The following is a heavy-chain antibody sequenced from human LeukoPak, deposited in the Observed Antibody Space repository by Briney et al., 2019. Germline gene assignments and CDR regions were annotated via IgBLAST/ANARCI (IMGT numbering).Heavy chain of an antibody. D-gene: IGHD6-13*01. J-gene: IGHJ5*02. V-gene: IGHV4-4*07. CDR3: ARDVAAARNWFDP. Sequence: SETLSLTCTVSGGSISSYHWSWVRQPAGKGLEWIGRIYTSVSTNYNPSLKSRVTISVDKSKNQFSLKLTSVTAADTAVYYCARDVAAARNWFDPWGQGTLVTVSS. CDR1: GGSISSYH. CDR2: IYTSVST.